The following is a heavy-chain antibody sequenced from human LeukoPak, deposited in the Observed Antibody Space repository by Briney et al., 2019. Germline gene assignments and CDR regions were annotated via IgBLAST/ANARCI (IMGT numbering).Heavy chain of an antibody. CDR2: INHSGST. D-gene: IGHD3-10*01. Sequence: SETLSLTCTVSGGSISSYYWSWIRQPPGKGLEWIGEINHSGSTNYNPSLKSRVTISVDTSKNQFSLKLSSVTAADTAVYYCARAHYYSSGSLRYWGQGTLVTVSS. CDR1: GGSISSYY. J-gene: IGHJ4*02. V-gene: IGHV4-34*01. CDR3: ARAHYYSSGSLRY.